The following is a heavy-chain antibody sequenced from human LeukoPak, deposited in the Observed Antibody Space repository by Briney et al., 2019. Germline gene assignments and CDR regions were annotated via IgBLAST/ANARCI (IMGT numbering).Heavy chain of an antibody. J-gene: IGHJ1*01. D-gene: IGHD3-22*01. CDR1: GFTFSNDW. CDR3: TRTDHYDSSGFS. Sequence: PGGSLRLSCVASGFTFSNDWMSWVRQAPGKGLEWVGRIKSKTDGGTADYAAPVKGRFTISRDDSKNTLYLQMNGLKTEDTAVCYCTRTDHYDSSGFSWGQGTLVTVSS. V-gene: IGHV3-15*01. CDR2: IKSKTDGGTA.